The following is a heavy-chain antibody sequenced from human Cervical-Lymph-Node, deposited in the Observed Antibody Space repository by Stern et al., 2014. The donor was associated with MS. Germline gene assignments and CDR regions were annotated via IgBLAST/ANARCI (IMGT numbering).Heavy chain of an antibody. CDR1: GYRFSTFY. CDR2: IDPGWGAT. Sequence: QVQLVQYGAAVKKPGASVKVSCKASGYRFSTFYLHWLRKAPGQGLHWIGRIDPGWGATNSSQTCQGRRTMNRDRTITTDTLEMIGLRADDTAVYYFARIYCSGDECYHSFDAWGQGTLVTVSS. CDR3: ARIYCSGDECYHSFDA. J-gene: IGHJ4*02. V-gene: IGHV1-2*06. D-gene: IGHD3-16*02.